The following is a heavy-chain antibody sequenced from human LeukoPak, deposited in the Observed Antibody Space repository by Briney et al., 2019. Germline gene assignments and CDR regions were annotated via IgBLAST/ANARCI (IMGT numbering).Heavy chain of an antibody. CDR2: INPNSGVT. CDR3: ARGTGSSWFDP. Sequence: ASVKVSCKASGYTFTGYYMHWVRQTPGQGLEWMGWINPNSGVTNYAQKFQGRVTMTRDTSISAAYMELSRLRSDDTAVYYCARGTGSSWFDPWVQGTLVTVSS. D-gene: IGHD3-9*01. V-gene: IGHV1-2*02. J-gene: IGHJ5*02. CDR1: GYTFTGYY.